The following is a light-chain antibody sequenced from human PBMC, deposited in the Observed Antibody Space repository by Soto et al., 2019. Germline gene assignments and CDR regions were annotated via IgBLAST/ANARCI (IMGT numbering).Light chain of an antibody. CDR3: YLENCSPLP. Sequence: DIQMTQSPSSVSASVGDRVTITCRASQGISSWLAWYQQKPGKAPKLLIYAASRLQSGVPSRFIRSGSRTHFAHTICSLQSEDFETYQSYLENCSPLPVDAGTKVDMK. CDR2: AAS. V-gene: IGKV1-12*01. CDR1: QGISSW. J-gene: IGKJ4*01.